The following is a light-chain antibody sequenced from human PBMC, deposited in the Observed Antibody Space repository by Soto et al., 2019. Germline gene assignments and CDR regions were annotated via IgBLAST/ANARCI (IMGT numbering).Light chain of an antibody. Sequence: EIVLTQSPATLPVSPGERATLSCRASQSISSNLAWYQQQPGQAPRLLIYGASTRATDIPARFSGSGSGTEFSLTVGSLQSEDFAVYYCQQYNNWPRTFGQGTKVDIK. CDR1: QSISSN. CDR3: QQYNNWPRT. J-gene: IGKJ1*01. V-gene: IGKV3-15*01. CDR2: GAS.